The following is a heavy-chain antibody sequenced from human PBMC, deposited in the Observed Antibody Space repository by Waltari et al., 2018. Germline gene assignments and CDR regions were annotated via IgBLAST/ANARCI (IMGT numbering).Heavy chain of an antibody. V-gene: IGHV1-18*01. CDR3: ARDLSPSAIAVY. D-gene: IGHD2-21*01. CDR1: GSTFTSYG. J-gene: IGHJ4*02. CDR2: ISDYNGNT. Sequence: QVQLVQSGAEVTKPGASVKVSCKASGSTFTSYGISWLRQAPGQGVEWMGGISDYNGNTNNAQKLQGRVTMTTDTSTSTAYMELRSLRSDDTAVYYCARDLSPSAIAVYWGQGTLVTVSS.